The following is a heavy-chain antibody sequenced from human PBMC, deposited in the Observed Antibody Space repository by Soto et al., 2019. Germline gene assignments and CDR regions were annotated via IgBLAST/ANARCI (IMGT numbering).Heavy chain of an antibody. CDR2: ISAYNGNT. Sequence: APVKVSCKASGYTFSSHGISWVRQAPGQGLEWMGWISAYNGNTNYAQKLQGRVTMTTDTSTSTAYMELRSLRSDDTAVYYCAREKESPNWFDPWGQGTLVTVSS. V-gene: IGHV1-18*01. CDR3: AREKESPNWFDP. CDR1: GYTFSSHG. J-gene: IGHJ5*02.